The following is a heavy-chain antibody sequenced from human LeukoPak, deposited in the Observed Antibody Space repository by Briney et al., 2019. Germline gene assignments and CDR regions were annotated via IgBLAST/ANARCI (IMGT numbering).Heavy chain of an antibody. CDR2: IRYDGSNK. CDR3: AKDGLYCSDGSCRPHYFDY. J-gene: IGHJ4*02. V-gene: IGHV3-30*02. D-gene: IGHD2-15*01. Sequence: PGGSLRLSCAASGFTFSSYWMSWVRQAPGKGLEWVAFIRYDGSNKYYADSVKGRFTISRDNSKNTLYLQMNSLRAEDTAVYYCAKDGLYCSDGSCRPHYFDYWGQGTLVTVSS. CDR1: GFTFSSYW.